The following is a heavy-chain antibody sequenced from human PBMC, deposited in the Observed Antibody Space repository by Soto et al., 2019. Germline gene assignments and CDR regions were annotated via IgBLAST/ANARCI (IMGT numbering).Heavy chain of an antibody. J-gene: IGHJ4*02. CDR3: AEASITSSPDH. V-gene: IGHV3-23*01. D-gene: IGHD2-2*01. CDR1: GFTFSNYD. Sequence: GGSLRLSCAASGFTFSNYDMNWVRQGPGKGLEWVSAISGSGGSTYYADSVKGRFAISRDNSKNTLYVQMNSLRAEDTAVYYCAEASITSSPDHWVQGTLVTDSS. CDR2: ISGSGGST.